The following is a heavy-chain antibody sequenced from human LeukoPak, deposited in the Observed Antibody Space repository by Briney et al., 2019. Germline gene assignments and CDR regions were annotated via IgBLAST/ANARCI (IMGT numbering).Heavy chain of an antibody. J-gene: IGHJ5*02. CDR2: ISSGGDTI. Sequence: GGSLILSCAASGFTFNSYEMNWVRQAPGKGLEWVSYISSGGDTIFYAGSVKGRFTISRDNAKNSLYLQMNSLRAEDTAVYYCARGYGDYINYFDPWGQGTLVTVSS. CDR3: ARGYGDYINYFDP. D-gene: IGHD4-17*01. V-gene: IGHV3-48*03. CDR1: GFTFNSYE.